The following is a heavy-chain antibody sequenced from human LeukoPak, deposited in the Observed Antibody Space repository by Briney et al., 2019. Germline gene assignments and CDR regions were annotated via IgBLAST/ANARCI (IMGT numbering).Heavy chain of an antibody. CDR2: MNPSGGST. V-gene: IGHV1-46*01. CDR3: ARAGVITAADY. D-gene: IGHD3-16*02. J-gene: IGHJ4*02. Sequence: ASVKVSCKASGYTFTSYYIRWVRQAPGQGLEWMAIMNPSGGSTSSAQKFQGRVTMTRDTSTSTVYMELSGLRSEDTAVYYCARAGVITAADYWGQGTLVTVSS. CDR1: GYTFTSYY.